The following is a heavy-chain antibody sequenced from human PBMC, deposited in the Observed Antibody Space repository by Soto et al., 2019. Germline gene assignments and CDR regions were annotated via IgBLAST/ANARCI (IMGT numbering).Heavy chain of an antibody. Sequence: SETLSLTCTVSGGSISSYYWSWIRQPPGEGLEWIGYIYYSGSTNYNPSLKSRVTISVDTSKNQFSLKLSSVTAADTAVYYCARLTYDSSGYPFDYWGQGTLVTVSS. CDR3: ARLTYDSSGYPFDY. D-gene: IGHD3-22*01. J-gene: IGHJ4*02. V-gene: IGHV4-59*01. CDR2: IYYSGST. CDR1: GGSISSYY.